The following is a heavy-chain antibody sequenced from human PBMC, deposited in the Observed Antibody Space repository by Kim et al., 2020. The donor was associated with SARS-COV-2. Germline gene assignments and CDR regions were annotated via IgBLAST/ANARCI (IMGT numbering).Heavy chain of an antibody. Sequence: GESLKISCKGSGYSFTSYWIGWVRQMPGKGLEWMGIIYPGDSDTRYSPSFQGQVTISADKSISTAYLQWSSLKASDTAMYYCARSSANGSGMGGWFDPWGQGTLVTVSS. CDR2: IYPGDSDT. CDR3: ARSSANGSGMGGWFDP. D-gene: IGHD3-10*01. J-gene: IGHJ5*02. V-gene: IGHV5-51*01. CDR1: GYSFTSYW.